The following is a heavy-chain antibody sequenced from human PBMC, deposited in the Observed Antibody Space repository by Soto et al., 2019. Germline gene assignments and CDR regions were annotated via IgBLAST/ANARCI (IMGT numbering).Heavy chain of an antibody. D-gene: IGHD6-19*01. J-gene: IGHJ3*02. CDR3: ARAYYTSGWYCAFHS. CDR2: INHSGST. V-gene: IGHV4-34*01. CDR1: GGSFSGYY. Sequence: SETLSLTCAVYGGSFSGYYWSWIRQPPGKGLEWIGEINHSGSTNYNPSLKSRVTISVDTSKNQFSLKLSSVTAADTAVYFCARAYYTSGWYCAFHSGGQWTMVAVSS.